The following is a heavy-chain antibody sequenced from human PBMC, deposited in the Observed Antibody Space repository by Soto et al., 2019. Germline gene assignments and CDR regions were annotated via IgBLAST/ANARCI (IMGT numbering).Heavy chain of an antibody. D-gene: IGHD6-13*01. V-gene: IGHV1-69*13. J-gene: IGHJ6*02. CDR1: EGTFSSYA. CDR3: ARTRYPGIAAAGTYYYGMDV. Sequence: SVKVSCKASEGTFSSYAISWVRQAPGQGLEWMGGIIPIFGTANYAQKFQGRVTITADESTSTAYMELSSLRSEDTAVYYCARTRYPGIAAAGTYYYGMDVWGQGTTVTVSS. CDR2: IIPIFGTA.